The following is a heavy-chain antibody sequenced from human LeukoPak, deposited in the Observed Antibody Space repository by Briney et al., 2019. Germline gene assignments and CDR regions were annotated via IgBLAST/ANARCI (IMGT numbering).Heavy chain of an antibody. J-gene: IGHJ4*02. Sequence: GGSLRLSCAASGFTFNYAMTGARQPPGKGLEGVSAISGSGGSTYYADSVKGRFTISKDNSKNTLYLLMSSLRPEDTAVYYCAKHADGSGRPRAGFDHWGQGTLVTVSS. CDR2: ISGSGGST. D-gene: IGHD3-22*01. V-gene: IGHV3-23*01. CDR3: AKHADGSGRPRAGFDH. CDR1: GFTFNYA.